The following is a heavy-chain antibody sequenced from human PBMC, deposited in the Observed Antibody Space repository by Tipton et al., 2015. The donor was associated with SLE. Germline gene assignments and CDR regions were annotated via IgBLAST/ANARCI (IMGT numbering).Heavy chain of an antibody. CDR1: GYSISSGYY. CDR3: ARLPYYDILTGSSAFDI. CDR2: IYHSGST. J-gene: IGHJ3*02. V-gene: IGHV4-38-2*01. Sequence: TLSLTCAVSGYSISSGYYWGWIRQPPGKVLEWIGNIYHSGSTYYNPSLTSRVTISVYTSKNQFSLKLSSVTAAYTAVYYCARLPYYDILTGSSAFDIWVQGTKVTVSS. D-gene: IGHD3-9*01.